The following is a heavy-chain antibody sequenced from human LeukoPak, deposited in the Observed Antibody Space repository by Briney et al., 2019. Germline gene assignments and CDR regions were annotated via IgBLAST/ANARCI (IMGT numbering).Heavy chain of an antibody. CDR1: GGSISNYY. CDR3: ARHIPVIWSSGYYYGMDV. V-gene: IGHV4-59*08. D-gene: IGHD3-3*01. Sequence: SETLSLTCTVSGGSISNYYWSWIRQPPGKGLEWIGYISYSGSTNYNPSLRSRVAVSEDTSRNQFSLRLNSVTAADTAVYYCARHIPVIWSSGYYYGMDVWGQGTTVTVSS. J-gene: IGHJ6*02. CDR2: ISYSGST.